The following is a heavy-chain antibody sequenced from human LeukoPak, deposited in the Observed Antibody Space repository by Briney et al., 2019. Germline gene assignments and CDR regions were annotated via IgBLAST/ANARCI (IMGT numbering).Heavy chain of an antibody. D-gene: IGHD6-19*01. V-gene: IGHV3-74*03. CDR1: GFTFSTYW. CDR3: AREDVNIVVATSGAFDI. CDR2: IISDGSST. J-gene: IGHJ3*02. Sequence: PGGSLRLSCAASGFTFSTYWMHWVRQAPGKGLVWVSRIISDGSSTTYADSVKGRFTISRDNAKNTLYLQMNSLRAEDTAVYYCAREDVNIVVATSGAFDIWGQGTIVTVSS.